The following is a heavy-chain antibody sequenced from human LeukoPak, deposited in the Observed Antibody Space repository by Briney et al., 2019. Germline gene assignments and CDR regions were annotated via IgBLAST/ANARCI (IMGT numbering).Heavy chain of an antibody. CDR1: GFTFSSYS. V-gene: IGHV3-74*01. Sequence: GGSLRLSCAASGFTFSSYSMHWVRQAPGKGLMWVSRLKSDGSSTGYAGSVKGRFTISRDYAKNTLYLQMNSPRVEDTAVYYCAGTKYIGAAIDYWGQGTLVTVST. J-gene: IGHJ4*02. CDR3: AGTKYIGAAIDY. D-gene: IGHD3-16*01. CDR2: LKSDGSST.